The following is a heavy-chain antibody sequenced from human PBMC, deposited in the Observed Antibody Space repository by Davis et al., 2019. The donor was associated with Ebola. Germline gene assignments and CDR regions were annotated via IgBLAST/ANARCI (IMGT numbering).Heavy chain of an antibody. V-gene: IGHV1-2*06. CDR1: GYTFTGYY. Sequence: ASVKVSCKASGYTFTGYYMHWVRQAPGQGLEWMGRINPNSGGTNYAQKFQGRVTLTGDTSITTTYMELSRLASDDTAMFYCARGGLSMMVVPRDYYHGLDVWGQGTTVTVSS. J-gene: IGHJ6*02. D-gene: IGHD3-22*01. CDR2: INPNSGGT. CDR3: ARGGLSMMVVPRDYYHGLDV.